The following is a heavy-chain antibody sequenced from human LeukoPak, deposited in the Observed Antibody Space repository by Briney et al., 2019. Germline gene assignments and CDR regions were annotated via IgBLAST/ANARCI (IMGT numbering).Heavy chain of an antibody. CDR2: ISGSGGST. V-gene: IGHV3-23*01. CDR1: GFTFSSYA. Sequence: GGSLRLSCAASGFTFSSYAMSWVRQAPGKGLEWVSAISGSGGSTYYADSVKGRFTISRDNSKNTLYLQMNGLRAEDTAVYYCANHLACGSTSCPPFDSWGQGTLVTVSS. J-gene: IGHJ4*02. CDR3: ANHLACGSTSCPPFDS. D-gene: IGHD2-2*01.